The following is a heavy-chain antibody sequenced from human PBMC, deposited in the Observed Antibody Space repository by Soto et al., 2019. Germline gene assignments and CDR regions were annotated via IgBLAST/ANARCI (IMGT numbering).Heavy chain of an antibody. J-gene: IGHJ4*02. CDR2: IIPIFGTA. V-gene: IGHV1-69*06. CDR3: ARVGGYYYGSGRNDY. D-gene: IGHD3-10*01. CDR1: GGTFSSYA. Sequence: SVKVSCKASGGTFSSYAISWVRQAPGQGLEWMGGIIPIFGTANYAQRFQGRVTITADKSTSTAYMELSSLRSEDTAVYYCARVGGYYYGSGRNDYWGQGTLVTVSS.